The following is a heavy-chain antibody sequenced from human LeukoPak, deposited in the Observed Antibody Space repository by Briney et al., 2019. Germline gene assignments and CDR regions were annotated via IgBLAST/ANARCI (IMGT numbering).Heavy chain of an antibody. CDR1: GGSFSGYY. V-gene: IGHV4-34*01. CDR3: ARHPYSSGWYVWFDP. Sequence: SETLSLTCAVYGGSFSGYYWSWIRQPPGKGLEWIGEINHSGSTNYNPSLKSRVTISVDTSKNQFSLKLSSVTAADTAVYYCARHPYSSGWYVWFDPWGQGTLVTVSS. J-gene: IGHJ5*02. D-gene: IGHD6-19*01. CDR2: INHSGST.